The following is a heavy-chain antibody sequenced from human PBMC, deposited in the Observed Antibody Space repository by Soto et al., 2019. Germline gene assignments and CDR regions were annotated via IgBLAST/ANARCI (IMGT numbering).Heavy chain of an antibody. CDR2: ISYDGSDK. J-gene: IGHJ4*02. CDR1: GFTFSSYA. CDR3: AKALGELSPESYDY. Sequence: QVPLVESGGGVVQPGRSLRLSCAASGFTFSSYAMHWVRQAPGKGLEWVAVISYDGSDKYYADSVKGRFTISRDNSXNTLNLQMDSLRADDTAVYYCAKALGELSPESYDYWGQGTLITVSS. D-gene: IGHD3-16*02. V-gene: IGHV3-30*18.